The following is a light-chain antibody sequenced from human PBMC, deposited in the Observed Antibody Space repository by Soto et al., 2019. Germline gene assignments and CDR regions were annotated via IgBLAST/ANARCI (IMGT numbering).Light chain of an antibody. Sequence: EIVLTQSPGTLSLSPGERATLSCRASQSVSSSYLAWYQQKPGQAPRLLIYGASSRATGIPDRFSGSESGTDFTLTISRLEPEDFAVYYCQQYGSSTTFGPGTKVDIK. CDR3: QQYGSSTT. CDR1: QSVSSSY. CDR2: GAS. J-gene: IGKJ3*01. V-gene: IGKV3-20*01.